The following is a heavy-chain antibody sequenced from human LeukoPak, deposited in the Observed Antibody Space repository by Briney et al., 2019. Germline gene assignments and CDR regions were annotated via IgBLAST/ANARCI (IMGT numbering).Heavy chain of an antibody. Sequence: GGSLRLSCAASGFTFSGYPIHWVRQAPGKGLEWVAVISYDGSNKYYADSVKGRFTISRDNSKNTLYLQMNSLRAEDTAVYYCARDPSSGYYYYFDYWGQGTLVTVSS. V-gene: IGHV3-30-3*01. CDR2: ISYDGSNK. D-gene: IGHD3-22*01. J-gene: IGHJ4*02. CDR3: ARDPSSGYYYYFDY. CDR1: GFTFSGYP.